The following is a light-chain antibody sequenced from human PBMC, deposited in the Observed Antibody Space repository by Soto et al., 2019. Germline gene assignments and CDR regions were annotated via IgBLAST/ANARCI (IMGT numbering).Light chain of an antibody. CDR3: QQANSFHYT. CDR2: AAS. V-gene: IGKV1D-12*01. J-gene: IGKJ2*01. CDR1: QSICSW. Sequence: DIQMTQSPSSVSASVGDRVSIACRARQSICSWLAWYQQKPGKAPKLLIYAASNLQSEVPSRFSGSGSGTDFTLTITSLQPEDSATYDCQQANSFHYTFGQGTKLEIK.